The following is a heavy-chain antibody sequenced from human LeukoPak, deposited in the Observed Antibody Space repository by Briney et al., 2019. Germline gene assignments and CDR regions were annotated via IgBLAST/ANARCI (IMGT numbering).Heavy chain of an antibody. CDR1: GGSFSGYY. CDR3: ARGGFGFGQLVPSDWFDP. Sequence: SETLSLTCAVYGGSFSGYYWSWIRQPPGKGLEWIGEINHSGSTNYNPPLKSRVTISVDTSKNQFSLKLSSVTAADTAVYYCARGGFGFGQLVPSDWFDPWGQGTLVTVFS. D-gene: IGHD3-10*01. CDR2: INHSGST. J-gene: IGHJ5*02. V-gene: IGHV4-34*01.